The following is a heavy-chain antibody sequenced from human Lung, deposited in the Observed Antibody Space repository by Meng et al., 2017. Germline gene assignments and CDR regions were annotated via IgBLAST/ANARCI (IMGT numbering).Heavy chain of an antibody. D-gene: IGHD2-8*02. V-gene: IGHV3-23*01. CDR3: ARGTRVSCTGVICYPFDF. Sequence: EVQLLEPGGGLVQPGGSLRRSCAASVFTFSNYAMSWVRQAPEKGLEWVSATAATDGGTYHAASVRGRFTISRDNSKNTLSLQMNSLRADDTAIYYCARGTRVSCTGVICYPFDFWGQGTLVTVSS. J-gene: IGHJ4*02. CDR2: TAATDGGT. CDR1: VFTFSNYA.